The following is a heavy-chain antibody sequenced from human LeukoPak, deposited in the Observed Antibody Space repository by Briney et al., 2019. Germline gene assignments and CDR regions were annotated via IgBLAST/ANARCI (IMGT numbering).Heavy chain of an antibody. CDR2: ISSSSSYI. CDR1: GFTFSSYS. Sequence: GGSLRLSCAASGFTFSSYSMNWVRQAPGKGLEWVSSISSSSSYIYYADSVKGRFTISRNNAKNSLYLQMNSLRAEDTAVYYCARGRVGQWLVDAFDIWGQGTMVTVSS. D-gene: IGHD6-19*01. J-gene: IGHJ3*02. V-gene: IGHV3-21*01. CDR3: ARGRVGQWLVDAFDI.